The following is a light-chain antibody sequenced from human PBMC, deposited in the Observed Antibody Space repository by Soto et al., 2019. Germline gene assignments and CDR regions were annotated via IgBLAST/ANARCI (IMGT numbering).Light chain of an antibody. CDR2: GAF. Sequence: EIVMTQSPATLSVSPGERATLSCRASQSVGSNLAWYQQKPGQAPRLLIYGAFTRATVILARFSGSGSGTEFTLTISSLQSEDFAVYYCQQYNNLLTFGEGTKMEIK. CDR3: QQYNNLLT. J-gene: IGKJ4*01. V-gene: IGKV3-15*01. CDR1: QSVGSN.